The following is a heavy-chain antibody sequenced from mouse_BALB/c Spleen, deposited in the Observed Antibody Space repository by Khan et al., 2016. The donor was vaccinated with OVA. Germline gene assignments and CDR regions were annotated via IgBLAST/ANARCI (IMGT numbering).Heavy chain of an antibody. V-gene: IGHV1S41*01. D-gene: IGHD1-1*01. CDR3: ARENSYGRTYYAMDY. CDR2: IGPGSSNT. J-gene: IGHJ4*01. Sequence: DLVKPGTSVKLSCKASGYTFTSYWINWIKQRPGQGLEWIGRIGPGSSNTYYSEMFKGKAALTVDTSSTTAYIQLSSLSSEDSAVYFCARENSYGRTYYAMDYWGQGTSVTVSS. CDR1: GYTFTSYW.